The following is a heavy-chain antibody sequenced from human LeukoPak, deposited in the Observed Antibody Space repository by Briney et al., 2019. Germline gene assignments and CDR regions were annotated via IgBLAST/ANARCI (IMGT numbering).Heavy chain of an antibody. CDR1: GYTLTELS. CDR2: FDPEDGET. Sequence: GASVRVSCKVSGYTLTELSMHWLRQAPGKGLEWMGGFDPEDGETIYAHKFQGRVTMTEDTSTDTAYMELSSLRSEDTAVYYCATIHYYGSGNWGQGTLVTVPS. D-gene: IGHD3-10*01. V-gene: IGHV1-24*01. J-gene: IGHJ4*02. CDR3: ATIHYYGSGN.